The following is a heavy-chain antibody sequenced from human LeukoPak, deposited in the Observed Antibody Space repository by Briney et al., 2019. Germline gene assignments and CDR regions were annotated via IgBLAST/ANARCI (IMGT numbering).Heavy chain of an antibody. J-gene: IGHJ3*02. V-gene: IGHV4-4*07. Sequence: SKKLNITRTATGWPIPSNLWSWSRQRAGEGLEWIVRNYNSGTTTYNPTLKSRVTMSGDTSKNQFSLKLSSVTAADTAVYYCARASIVGATTNAFDIWGQGTMVTVSS. D-gene: IGHD1-26*01. CDR1: GWPIPSNL. CDR2: NYNSGTT. CDR3: ARASIVGATTNAFDI.